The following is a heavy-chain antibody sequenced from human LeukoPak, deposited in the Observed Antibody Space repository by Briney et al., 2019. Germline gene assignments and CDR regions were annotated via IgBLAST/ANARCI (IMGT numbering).Heavy chain of an antibody. V-gene: IGHV4-31*03. Sequence: SETLSLTCTVSGGSISSGGYYWSWIRQHPGKGLEWIGYIYYSGSTYYNPSLKSRVTISVDTSKNQFSLKLSSVTAADTAVYYCARVSHYDSSGGLDYWGQGTLVTVSP. J-gene: IGHJ4*02. CDR3: ARVSHYDSSGGLDY. D-gene: IGHD3-22*01. CDR1: GGSISSGGYY. CDR2: IYYSGST.